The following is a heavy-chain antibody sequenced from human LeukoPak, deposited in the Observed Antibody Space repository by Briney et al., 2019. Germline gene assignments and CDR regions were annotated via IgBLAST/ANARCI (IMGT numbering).Heavy chain of an antibody. D-gene: IGHD5-12*01. CDR3: ARDAVDKYFDY. CDR2: IYYSGST. Sequence: SETLSLTCTVSGGSISSSSYYWGWIRQPPGKGLEWIGSIYYSGSTYYNPSLKSRVTISVDTSKNQFSLKLSSVTAADTAVYYCARDAVDKYFDYWGQGTLVTVSS. J-gene: IGHJ4*02. V-gene: IGHV4-39*07. CDR1: GGSISSSSYY.